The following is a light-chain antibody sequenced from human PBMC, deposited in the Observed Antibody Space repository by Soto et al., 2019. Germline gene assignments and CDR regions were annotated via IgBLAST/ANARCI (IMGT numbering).Light chain of an antibody. V-gene: IGLV1-44*01. Sequence: QSVLTQPPTASRTPGQTVTITCSGNSSNIGSNTVNWYQQLPGTAPKLLIYSNNQRPSGVPDRFSGSKSGTSASLAISGLQSEDEADYYCAAWDDSLNGLVFGTGTKVTVL. CDR3: AAWDDSLNGLV. CDR2: SNN. J-gene: IGLJ1*01. CDR1: SSNIGSNT.